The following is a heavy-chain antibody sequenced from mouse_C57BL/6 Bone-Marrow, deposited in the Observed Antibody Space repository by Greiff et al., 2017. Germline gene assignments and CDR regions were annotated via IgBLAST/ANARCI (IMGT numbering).Heavy chain of an antibody. D-gene: IGHD2-3*01. CDR3: AREDGYFPYWYFDV. J-gene: IGHJ1*03. CDR1: GYTFTSYW. Sequence: QVQLQQPGAELVKPGASVKMSCKASGYTFTSYWITWVKQRPGQGLEWIGDIYPGSGSTNYNEKFKSKATLTVDTSSSTAYMQLSSLTSEDSAFYYCAREDGYFPYWYFDVWGTGTTVTVSS. V-gene: IGHV1-55*01. CDR2: IYPGSGST.